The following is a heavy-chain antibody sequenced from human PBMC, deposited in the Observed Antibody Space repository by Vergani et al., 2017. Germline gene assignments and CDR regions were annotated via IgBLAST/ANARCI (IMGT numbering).Heavy chain of an antibody. Sequence: EVQLLESGGGLVQPGGSLRLSCAASGFTFSSYAMSWVRQVPGKGLEWVSDISGSGGNTYYANSVKGRFTISRDNSKNTLYLQMNSLRADDTAVYYCAKGVYCSSTSCYEGRGYYYGMGVWGQGTTVTFSS. J-gene: IGHJ6*02. D-gene: IGHD2-2*01. CDR1: GFTFSSYA. V-gene: IGHV3-23*01. CDR2: ISGSGGNT. CDR3: AKGVYCSSTSCYEGRGYYYGMGV.